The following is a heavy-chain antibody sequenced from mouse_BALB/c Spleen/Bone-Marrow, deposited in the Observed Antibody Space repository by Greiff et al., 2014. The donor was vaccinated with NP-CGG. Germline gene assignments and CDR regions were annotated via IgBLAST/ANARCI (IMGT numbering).Heavy chain of an antibody. CDR2: IRNKTNGYTT. CDR3: ARHCSGSLDF. J-gene: IGHJ2*01. Sequence: DVQLQESGGGLGQPGGSLRLSCTTSGFTFTDYFMTWVRQPPGKALEWLGFIRNKTNGYTTEYNLSVKGRFTISRDYSQGILYLQMNTLRDDGSAIYYCARHCSGSLDFWGQGTTLTVSS. CDR1: GFTFTDYF. D-gene: IGHD1-2*01. V-gene: IGHV7-3*02.